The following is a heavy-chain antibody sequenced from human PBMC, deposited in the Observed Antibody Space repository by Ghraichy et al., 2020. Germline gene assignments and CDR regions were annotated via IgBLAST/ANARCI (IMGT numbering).Heavy chain of an antibody. J-gene: IGHJ4*02. CDR1: GFTFSTSW. Sequence: GGSLRLSCAASGFTFSTSWMSWVRQAPGKGLEWVANINQGGTVQNYVDSVKGRFTISRDNAKNSLSLQMNSLRAEDTAVYYCVRDRSMGATDYWGQGTLVTVSS. CDR2: INQGGTVQ. CDR3: VRDRSMGATDY. D-gene: IGHD1-26*01. V-gene: IGHV3-7*03.